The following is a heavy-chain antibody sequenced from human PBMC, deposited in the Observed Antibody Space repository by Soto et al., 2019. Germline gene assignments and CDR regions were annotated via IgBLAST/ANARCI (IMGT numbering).Heavy chain of an antibody. V-gene: IGHV3-74*01. J-gene: IGHJ4*02. CDR1: GFTFSSYW. CDR2: INSDGSST. D-gene: IGHD1-26*01. Sequence: EGSLRLSCAASGFTFSSYWMHWVRQAPGKGLVWVSRINSDGSSTSYADSVKGRFTISRDNAKNTLYLQMNSLRAEDTAVYYCARVNSGSYYFHFDYWGQGTLVTVSS. CDR3: ARVNSGSYYFHFDY.